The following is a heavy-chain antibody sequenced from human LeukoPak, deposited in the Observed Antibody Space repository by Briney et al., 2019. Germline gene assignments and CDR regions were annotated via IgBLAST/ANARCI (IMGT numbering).Heavy chain of an antibody. Sequence: GGSLRLSCAASQFSVSTSYMSWVRQAPGKGLEWASVMYSGGSSYNADSVKGRFTISRDNSKNTLYLQMDSLRVEDTAVYYCAKAIRPTRLDYWGQGTLVTVSS. CDR3: AKAIRPTRLDY. CDR1: QFSVSTSY. V-gene: IGHV3-53*01. D-gene: IGHD5-12*01. J-gene: IGHJ4*02. CDR2: MYSGGSS.